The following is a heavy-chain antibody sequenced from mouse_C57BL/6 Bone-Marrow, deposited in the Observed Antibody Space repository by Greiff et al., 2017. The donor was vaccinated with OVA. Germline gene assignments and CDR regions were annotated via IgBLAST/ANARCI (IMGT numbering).Heavy chain of an antibody. Sequence: VQLQQSGAELARPGASVKLSCKASGYTFTSYGISWVKQRTGQGLEWIGEIYPRSGNTYYNEKFKGKATLTADKSSSTAYMELRSLTSEDSAVYFCASPAQYFDVWGTGTTVTVSS. J-gene: IGHJ1*03. V-gene: IGHV1-81*01. CDR3: ASPAQYFDV. CDR2: IYPRSGNT. CDR1: GYTFTSYG. D-gene: IGHD3-1*01.